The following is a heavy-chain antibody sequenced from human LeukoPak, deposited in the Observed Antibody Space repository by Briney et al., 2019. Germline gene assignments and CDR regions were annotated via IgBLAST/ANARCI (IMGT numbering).Heavy chain of an antibody. CDR3: ARVKLSSSSPYYYYMDV. Sequence: SETLSLTCTISSGSISRYYWSWIRQPPGKGLEWIGYIYYSGSTNYNPSLKSRVTISVDTSKNQFSLKLSSVTAADTAVYYCARVKLSSSSPYYYYMDVWGKGTTVTVSS. CDR2: IYYSGST. D-gene: IGHD6-6*01. CDR1: SGSISRYY. J-gene: IGHJ6*03. V-gene: IGHV4-59*01.